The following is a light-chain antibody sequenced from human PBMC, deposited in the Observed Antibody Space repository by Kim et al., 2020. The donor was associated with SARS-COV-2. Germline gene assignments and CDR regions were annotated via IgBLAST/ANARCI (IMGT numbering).Light chain of an antibody. J-gene: IGKJ2*03. V-gene: IGKV3-20*01. CDR1: QNVDSSS. CDR2: ATS. CDR3: QQYGGSPLYS. Sequence: EIVLTQSPGTLSLSPGQRATLSYRASQNVDSSSLAWYQQKPGQAPSLLIYATSTRAADIPDRFSGSGSGTDFTLTINRLETEDFAVYYCQQYGGSPLYSFGQGTKLEI.